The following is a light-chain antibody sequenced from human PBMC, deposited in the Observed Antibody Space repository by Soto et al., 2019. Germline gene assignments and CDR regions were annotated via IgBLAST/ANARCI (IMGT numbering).Light chain of an antibody. CDR3: QQYGSSRGVT. V-gene: IGKV3-20*01. CDR1: QYINTR. J-gene: IGKJ5*01. CDR2: GVS. Sequence: EIVMTQSPATLSSFPGDRVTLSCRASQYINTRLAWYQQRPGQAPRLLIYGVSSRATGIPDRFSGSGSGTDFTLTINRLEPEDFAVYYCQQYGSSRGVTFGQGTRLEIK.